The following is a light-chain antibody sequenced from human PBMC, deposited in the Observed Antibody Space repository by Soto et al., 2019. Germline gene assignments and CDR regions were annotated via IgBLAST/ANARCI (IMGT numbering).Light chain of an antibody. CDR2: KAS. CDR3: QHYNRT. V-gene: IGKV1-5*03. J-gene: IGKJ1*01. CDR1: QSISSW. Sequence: DIQMTQSPSTLSASVGDKVTITCRASQSISSWLAWYQQKPGKAPKLLIYKASSLETGVPSRFSGSGSGTEFTLTISSLQPDDFATYYCQHYNRTVGQGTKVEIK.